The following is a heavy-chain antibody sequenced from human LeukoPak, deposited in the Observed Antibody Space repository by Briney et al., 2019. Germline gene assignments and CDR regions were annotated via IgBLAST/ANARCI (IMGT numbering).Heavy chain of an antibody. Sequence: ASVKVSCKASGYTFTSYGISWVRQAPGQGLEWMGWISAYNGNTNYAQKLQGSVTMTTDTSTSTAYMELRSLRSDDTAVYYCAKMYYDILTGYTPPDYWGQGTLVTVSS. D-gene: IGHD3-9*01. J-gene: IGHJ4*02. V-gene: IGHV1-18*01. CDR3: AKMYYDILTGYTPPDY. CDR2: ISAYNGNT. CDR1: GYTFTSYG.